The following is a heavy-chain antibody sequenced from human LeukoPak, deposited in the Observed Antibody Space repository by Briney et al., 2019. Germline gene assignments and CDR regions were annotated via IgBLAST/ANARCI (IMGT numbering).Heavy chain of an antibody. CDR3: ARGYSGLGKGLYHYYPHMDV. CDR2: INHSGST. J-gene: IGHJ6*03. CDR1: GGSFSGYY. D-gene: IGHD3-16*01. V-gene: IGHV4-34*01. Sequence: SETLSLTCAVYGGSFSGYYWSWIRQPPGKGLEWIGDINHSGSTNYNPSLKSRVTISVDTSKNQFSLKLSSVTAADTALYYCARGYSGLGKGLYHYYPHMDVWGKGTPVTVSS.